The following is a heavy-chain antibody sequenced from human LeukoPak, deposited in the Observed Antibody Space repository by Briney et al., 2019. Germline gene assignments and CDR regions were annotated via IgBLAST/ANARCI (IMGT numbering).Heavy chain of an antibody. Sequence: SQTLSLTCTVSGGSISSGGYYWSWIRQHPGKGLEWIGYIYYSGSTYYNPSLKSRVTISVDTSKNQFSLKLSSVTAADTAVYYCARDQSFTMVRAHTNYGMDVWGQGTTVTVSS. CDR3: ARDQSFTMVRAHTNYGMDV. CDR2: IYYSGST. CDR1: GGSISSGGYY. J-gene: IGHJ6*02. V-gene: IGHV4-31*03. D-gene: IGHD3-10*01.